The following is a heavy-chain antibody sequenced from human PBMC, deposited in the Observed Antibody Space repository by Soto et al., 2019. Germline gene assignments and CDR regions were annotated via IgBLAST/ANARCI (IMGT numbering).Heavy chain of an antibody. CDR1: GFTFSSDA. CDR2: MSYDGRKK. D-gene: IGHD3-22*01. Sequence: QVQLVESGGGVVQPGRSLRLSCAASGFTFSSDAIHWVRQAPGKGLEWAAVMSYDGRKKYYADSMKGRFTISRDNSKNTLYLQVISLRADDTAVYYCARQDHSGSGWFDTWGQGTLVTVSS. J-gene: IGHJ5*02. CDR3: ARQDHSGSGWFDT. V-gene: IGHV3-30*04.